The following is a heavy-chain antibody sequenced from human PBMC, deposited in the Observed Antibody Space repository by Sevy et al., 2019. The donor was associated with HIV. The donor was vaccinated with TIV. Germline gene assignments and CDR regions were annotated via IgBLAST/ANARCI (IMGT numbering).Heavy chain of an antibody. V-gene: IGHV1-18*01. CDR1: GYTFTSYR. CDR3: ARAFCSGGSCYSLAF. J-gene: IGHJ4*02. Sequence: ASVKVSYEASGYTFTSYRIYWVRQAPGQGLEWMGWISPLNGDTNYAQKFQGRVTMITDTSTSTAYMELRSLRSDDTAVYFCARAFCSGGSCYSLAFWGQGALVTVSS. CDR2: ISPLNGDT. D-gene: IGHD2-15*01.